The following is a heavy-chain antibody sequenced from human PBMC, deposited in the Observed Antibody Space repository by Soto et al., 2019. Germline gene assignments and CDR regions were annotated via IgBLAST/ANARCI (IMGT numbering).Heavy chain of an antibody. D-gene: IGHD5-12*01. CDR2: ISWNSGSI. CDR1: GFTFDDYA. CDR3: AKDSDPIVATIIDY. V-gene: IGHV3-9*01. J-gene: IGHJ4*02. Sequence: EVQLVESGGGLVQPGRSLRLSCAASGFTFDDYAMHWVRQAPGKGLEWVSGISWNSGSIGYADSVKGRFTISRDNAKNSLYLQMNSLRAEDTALYYYAKDSDPIVATIIDYWGQGTLVTVSS.